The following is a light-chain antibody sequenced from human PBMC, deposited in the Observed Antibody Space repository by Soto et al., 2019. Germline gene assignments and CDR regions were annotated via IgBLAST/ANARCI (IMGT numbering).Light chain of an antibody. CDR1: SSNIGAGYD. J-gene: IGLJ2*01. Sequence: QSVLTQPPSVSGAPGQRVTISCTGSSSNIGAGYDVHWYQQIPGTAPKLLIYGNSDRPSGVPDQFSGSKSGTSASLAITGLQAEDEADYFCQSYDSSLSGSVVFGGGTKLTVL. V-gene: IGLV1-40*01. CDR2: GNS. CDR3: QSYDSSLSGSVV.